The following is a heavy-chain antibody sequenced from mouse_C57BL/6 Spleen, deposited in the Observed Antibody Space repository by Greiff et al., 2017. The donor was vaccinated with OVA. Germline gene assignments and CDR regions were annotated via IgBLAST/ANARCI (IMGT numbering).Heavy chain of an antibody. CDR3: ARRSTTVVVDWYFDV. CDR1: GYTFTDFE. V-gene: IGHV1-15*01. D-gene: IGHD1-1*01. CDR2: IDPETGGT. Sequence: QVHVKQSGAELVRPGASVTLSCKASGYTFTDFEMHWVKQTPVHGLEWIGAIDPETGGTAYNQKFKGKAILTADKSSSTAYMELRSLTSEDSAVYYCARRSTTVVVDWYFDVWGTGTTVTVSS. J-gene: IGHJ1*03.